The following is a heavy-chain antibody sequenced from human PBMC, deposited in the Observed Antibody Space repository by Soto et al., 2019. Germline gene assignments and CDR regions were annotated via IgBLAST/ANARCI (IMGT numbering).Heavy chain of an antibody. V-gene: IGHV3-66*01. CDR2: IYSGGST. J-gene: IGHJ4*02. CDR3: AFQGVYGGPFDY. Sequence: PGGSLRLSCALPGFAVSSNYLSCVRQAPGKGLEWVSVIYSGGSTYNADSVKGRFTISRDNSKITLYLQMNCLRAEDTAVYYCAFQGVYGGPFDYWGQGT. D-gene: IGHD5-12*01. CDR1: GFAVSSNY.